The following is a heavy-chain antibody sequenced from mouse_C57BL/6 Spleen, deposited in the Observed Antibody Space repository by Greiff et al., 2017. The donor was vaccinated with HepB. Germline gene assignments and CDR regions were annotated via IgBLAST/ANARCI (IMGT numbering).Heavy chain of an antibody. D-gene: IGHD3-2*02. Sequence: QVQLKESGPELVRPGVSVKISCKGSGYTFTDYAMHWVKQSHAKSLEWIGVISTYYGDASYNQKFKDKATMTVDKSSSTAYMELARLTSEDSAVYYCANTAQATAWFAYWGQGTLVTVSA. J-gene: IGHJ3*01. CDR1: GYTFTDYA. CDR2: ISTYYGDA. CDR3: ANTAQATAWFAY. V-gene: IGHV1-67*01.